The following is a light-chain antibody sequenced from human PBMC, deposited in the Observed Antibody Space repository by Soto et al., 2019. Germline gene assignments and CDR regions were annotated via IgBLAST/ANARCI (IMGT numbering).Light chain of an antibody. Sequence: DIQMTQSPSSLSASIGDRVTIPCRASLGIANYLNWYQQKPGKAPKLLIFSASTLQDGIPSRFSGSGSGTHCTLTISGLQDEDFETYYCQQSFSAPLTFGGGTQVDI. CDR1: LGIANY. CDR2: SAS. CDR3: QQSFSAPLT. V-gene: IGKV1-39*01. J-gene: IGKJ4*01.